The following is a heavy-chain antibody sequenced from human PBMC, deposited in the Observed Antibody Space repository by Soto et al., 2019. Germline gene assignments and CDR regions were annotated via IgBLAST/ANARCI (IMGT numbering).Heavy chain of an antibody. CDR1: GGTFSSYA. J-gene: IGHJ2*01. Sequence: QVQLVQSGAEVKKPGSSVKVSCKASGGTFSSYAIIWVRQAPGQVLEWMGGIIPIFGTANYAQKFQGRVTIAADGSTSTAYMELGSLRSEDTAVYYCARDRGGGELLGYFDLWGRGTLVTVSS. CDR3: ARDRGGGELLGYFDL. D-gene: IGHD1-26*01. V-gene: IGHV1-69*12. CDR2: IIPIFGTA.